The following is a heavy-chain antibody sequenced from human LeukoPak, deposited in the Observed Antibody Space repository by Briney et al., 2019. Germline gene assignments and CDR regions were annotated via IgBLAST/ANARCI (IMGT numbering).Heavy chain of an antibody. J-gene: IGHJ4*02. CDR1: GFTVSSNY. D-gene: IGHD1-1*01. Sequence: GGSLRLSCAASGFTVSSNYMTWVRQAPGKGLECVSAIRRGVGSTYYADSVKGRFTISRDNSKNTLYLQMNNLRADDTAVYYCAKKGQADDNGKPDWGQGTLVTVSS. CDR2: IRRGVGST. V-gene: IGHV3-23*01. CDR3: AKKGQADDNGKPD.